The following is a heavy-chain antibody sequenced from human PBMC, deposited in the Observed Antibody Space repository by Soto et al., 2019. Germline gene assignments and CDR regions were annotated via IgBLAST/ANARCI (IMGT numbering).Heavy chain of an antibody. CDR1: GGSISSYY. CDR3: ARGGGYCSGGSCYRDY. V-gene: IGHV4-4*07. J-gene: IGHJ4*02. D-gene: IGHD2-15*01. Sequence: QVQLQESGPGLVKPSETLSLTCTVSGGSISSYYWSWIRQPAGKGLEWIGRIYTSGSTNYNPSLKGGVTMSVDTSKNQFSRKLSSVTAADTAVYYCARGGGYCSGGSCYRDYWGQGTLVTVSS. CDR2: IYTSGST.